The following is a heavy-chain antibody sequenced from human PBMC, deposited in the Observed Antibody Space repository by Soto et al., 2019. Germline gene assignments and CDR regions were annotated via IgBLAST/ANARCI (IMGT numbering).Heavy chain of an antibody. J-gene: IGHJ6*02. Sequence: SETLSLTCAVYGGSFSGYYWSWIRQPPGKGLEWIGEINQSGSTYYNPSLKSRVTISVDTSKNQFSLKLSSVTAADMAVYFCARDNSLRYYVMDVWGQGTPVTVSS. D-gene: IGHD1-20*01. CDR3: ARDNSLRYYVMDV. CDR2: INQSGST. CDR1: GGSFSGYY. V-gene: IGHV4-34*01.